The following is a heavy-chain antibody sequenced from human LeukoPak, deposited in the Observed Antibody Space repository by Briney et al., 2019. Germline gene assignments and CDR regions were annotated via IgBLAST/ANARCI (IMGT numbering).Heavy chain of an antibody. D-gene: IGHD3-10*01. Sequence: GASVKVSCKASGYTFTSYGICWVRQAPGQGLEWMGWISAYNGNTNYAQKLQGRVTMTTDTSTSTAYMELRSLRSDDTAVYYCARDVDYYGSGSNWFDPWGQGTLVTVSS. CDR1: GYTFTSYG. CDR2: ISAYNGNT. V-gene: IGHV1-18*04. CDR3: ARDVDYYGSGSNWFDP. J-gene: IGHJ5*02.